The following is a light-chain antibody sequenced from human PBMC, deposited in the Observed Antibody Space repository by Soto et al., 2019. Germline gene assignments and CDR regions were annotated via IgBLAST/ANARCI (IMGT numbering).Light chain of an antibody. CDR2: EVS. Sequence: QSALTQPASVSGSPGQSITISCTGTSSDVGGYNYVSWYQQHPGKAPKLMIYEVSNRPSGVSNRFSGSKSGNTASLTISGLQAEDEADYYCSSYTGDSVLLFGGGTKVTVL. CDR1: SSDVGGYNY. J-gene: IGLJ2*01. V-gene: IGLV2-14*01. CDR3: SSYTGDSVLL.